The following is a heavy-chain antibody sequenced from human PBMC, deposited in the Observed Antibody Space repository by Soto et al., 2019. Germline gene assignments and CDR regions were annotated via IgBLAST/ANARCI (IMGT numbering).Heavy chain of an antibody. CDR1: GYSISSGYY. D-gene: IGHD2-8*01. CDR2: IYHSGST. Sequence: SETLSLTCAVSGYSISSGYYWGWIRQPPGKGLEWIGSIYHSGSTYYNPSLKSRVTISVDTSKNQFSLKLSSVTAADTAVYYCAKDSCTNGVCYLSGWFDPWGQGTLVTVSS. V-gene: IGHV4-38-2*02. J-gene: IGHJ5*02. CDR3: AKDSCTNGVCYLSGWFDP.